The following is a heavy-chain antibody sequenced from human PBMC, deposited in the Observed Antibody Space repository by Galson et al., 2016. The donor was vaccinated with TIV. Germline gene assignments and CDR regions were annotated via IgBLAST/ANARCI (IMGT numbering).Heavy chain of an antibody. CDR2: VIAIFRTT. CDR1: GVTFSSSS. D-gene: IGHD3/OR15-3a*01. CDR3: APQRTCYYVGMDAFDV. V-gene: IGHV1-69*05. J-gene: IGHJ3*01. Sequence: SVKVSCKVSGVTFSSSSISWVRQAPGQGLEWMGGVIAIFRTTSFAQRFKDRVTITTDESTTTAFMELNSLKSDDTAIYDCAPQRTCYYVGMDAFDVWGRGTRVTVSS.